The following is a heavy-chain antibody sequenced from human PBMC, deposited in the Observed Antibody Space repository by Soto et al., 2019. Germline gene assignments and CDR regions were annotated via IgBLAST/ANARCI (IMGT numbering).Heavy chain of an antibody. D-gene: IGHD2-2*01. V-gene: IGHV3-23*01. J-gene: IGHJ6*03. CDR2: ISGSTGST. CDR3: AKDTSSSPYYMDV. CDR1: LFAVGNFV. Sequence: GGPLRLSCAAALFAVGNFVMSWVRHAPGKGLEWVSEISGSTGSTYYADSVKGRFTISRDNSKNTLHLQMNSLRAEDTAVYYCAKDTSSSPYYMDVWGKGT.